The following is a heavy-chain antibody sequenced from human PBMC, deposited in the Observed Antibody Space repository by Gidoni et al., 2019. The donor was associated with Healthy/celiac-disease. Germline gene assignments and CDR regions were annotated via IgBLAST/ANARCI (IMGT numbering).Heavy chain of an antibody. CDR3: ARHFLWAVAGTGDY. CDR2: IYYSGNT. D-gene: IGHD6-19*01. J-gene: IGHJ4*02. V-gene: IGHV4-39*01. CDR1: GGSISSFSYY. Sequence: QLQLQESGPGLVKPSETLSLTCTVSGGSISSFSYYWGWIRQPPGKGLEWIGSIYYSGNTYYNPSLKSRVTISVDTSKNQFSLKLSFVTAADTAIYFCARHFLWAVAGTGDYWGQGTLVTVSS.